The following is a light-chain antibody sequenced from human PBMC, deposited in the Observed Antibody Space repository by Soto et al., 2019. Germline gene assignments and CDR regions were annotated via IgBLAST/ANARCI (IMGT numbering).Light chain of an antibody. CDR2: GAS. Sequence: EIVLTQSPASLSVSPGERATLSCRASQSISSNLAWYQQKPGQAPRLLIYGASTRATGIPARFSGSGSETEFTLTISSLQSEDVADYYCQQYNNWPPYTFGQGTKLEIK. CDR3: QQYNNWPPYT. CDR1: QSISSN. V-gene: IGKV3D-15*01. J-gene: IGKJ2*01.